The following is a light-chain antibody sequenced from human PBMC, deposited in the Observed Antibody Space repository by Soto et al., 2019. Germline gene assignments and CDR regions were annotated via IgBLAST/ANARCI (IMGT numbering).Light chain of an antibody. CDR1: QSVDSNY. CDR2: GAA. V-gene: IGKV3-20*01. CDR3: QQYGSSPGLFT. J-gene: IGKJ3*01. Sequence: EIVLTQSPGTLSLSPGERATLSCRASQSVDSNYLAWYQQKPGQAPSLLIFGAASRAAGIPDRFSGSGSGTDFTLAISRLEPEDFAVYFCQQYGSSPGLFTFGPGSKVDFK.